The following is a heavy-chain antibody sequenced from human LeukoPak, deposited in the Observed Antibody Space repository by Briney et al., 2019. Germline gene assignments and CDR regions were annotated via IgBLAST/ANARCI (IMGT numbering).Heavy chain of an antibody. Sequence: GGSLRLSCAASGFTFSSYSMNWVRQAPGKGLEWVSSISSSSSYIYYADSVKGRFTISRDNAKNSLYLQMNSLRAEDTAVYYCAREPLWFGELYYYYYGMDVWGQGTTVTVSS. J-gene: IGHJ6*02. D-gene: IGHD3-10*01. CDR2: ISSSSSYI. CDR1: GFTFSSYS. V-gene: IGHV3-21*01. CDR3: AREPLWFGELYYYYYGMDV.